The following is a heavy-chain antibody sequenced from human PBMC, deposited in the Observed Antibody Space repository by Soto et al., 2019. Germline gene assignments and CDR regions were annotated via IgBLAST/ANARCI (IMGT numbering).Heavy chain of an antibody. CDR3: ARVDSMIDYYYYYGMDV. V-gene: IGHV5-10-1*01. D-gene: IGHD3-16*01. CDR1: GYSFTSYW. CDR2: IDPSDSYT. J-gene: IGHJ6*02. Sequence: GSLKISCKGSGYSFTSYWISWVRQMPGKGLEWMGRIDPSDSYTNYSPSFQGHVTISADKSISTAYLQWSSLKASDTAMYYCARVDSMIDYYYYYGMDVWGQGTTVTVSS.